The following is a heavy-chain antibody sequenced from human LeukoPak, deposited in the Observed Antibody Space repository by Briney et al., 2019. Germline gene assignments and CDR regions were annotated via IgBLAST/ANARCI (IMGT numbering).Heavy chain of an antibody. CDR3: ARNGGSSSYYYYGMDV. V-gene: IGHV4-4*07. CDR2: IYTSGST. D-gene: IGHD6-6*01. CDR1: GGSISSYY. J-gene: IGHJ6*02. Sequence: SETLSLTCTVSGGSISSYYWSWIRQPAGKGLEWTGRIYTSGSTNYNPSLKSRVTMSVDTSKNQFSLKLSSVTAADTAVYYCARNGGSSSYYYYGMDVWGQGTTVTVSS.